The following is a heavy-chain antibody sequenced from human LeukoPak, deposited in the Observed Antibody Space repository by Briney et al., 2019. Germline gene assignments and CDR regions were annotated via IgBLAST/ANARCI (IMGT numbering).Heavy chain of an antibody. CDR3: ARSGSGWYGDYYYYYGMDV. V-gene: IGHV1-18*01. CDR1: GYTFTSYG. D-gene: IGHD6-19*01. CDR2: ISAYNGNT. J-gene: IGHJ6*02. Sequence: ASVKVSCKASGYTFTSYGNSWVRQAPGQGLEWMGWISAYNGNTNYAQKFQGRVTITADESTSTAYMELSSLRSEDTAVCYCARSGSGWYGDYYYYYGMDVWGQGTTVTVSS.